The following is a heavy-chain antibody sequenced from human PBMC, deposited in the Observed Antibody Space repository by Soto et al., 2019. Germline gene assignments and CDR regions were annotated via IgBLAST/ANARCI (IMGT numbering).Heavy chain of an antibody. CDR2: INHSGST. CDR3: ARAAPRYCSGGSCYSGGDY. J-gene: IGHJ4*02. CDR1: GGSFSGYY. D-gene: IGHD2-15*01. Sequence: QVQLQQWGAGLLKPSETLSLTCAVYGGSFSGYYWSWIRQPPGKGLEWIGEINHSGSTNYNPSLKSRVTIAVETSKNQFSLKLSSVTAADTAVYYCARAAPRYCSGGSCYSGGDYWGQGTLVTVSS. V-gene: IGHV4-34*01.